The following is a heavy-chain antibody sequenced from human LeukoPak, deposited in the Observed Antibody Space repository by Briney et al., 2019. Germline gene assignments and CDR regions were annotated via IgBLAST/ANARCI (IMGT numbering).Heavy chain of an antibody. J-gene: IGHJ5*02. D-gene: IGHD6-13*01. Sequence: PSESLSLTCTVYGGSISSYYWSWIRQLQGKGLEWIGYIYYSGSTNYNPSLKSRVTISVDTSKNQVSLKLSSVTAADTAVYYCAGTIAAAGAVGWFDPWGQGTLVTVSS. CDR3: AGTIAAAGAVGWFDP. V-gene: IGHV4-59*01. CDR1: GGSISSYY. CDR2: IYYSGST.